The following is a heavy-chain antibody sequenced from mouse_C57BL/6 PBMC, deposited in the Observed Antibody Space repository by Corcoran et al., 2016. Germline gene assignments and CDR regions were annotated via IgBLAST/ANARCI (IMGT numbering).Heavy chain of an antibody. J-gene: IGHJ1*03. CDR3: ARPYYSNSYWYFDV. Sequence: QVTLKESGPGILQPSQTLSLTCVFSGFSLSTVGMGVGWIRQPSGKGLEWLAHIWWDDDKYYNPALKSRLKISKDTSKNQVFLKIANVDTADTATYYCARPYYSNSYWYFDVWGTGTTVTVSS. V-gene: IGHV8-8*01. CDR2: IWWDDDK. D-gene: IGHD2-5*01. CDR1: GFSLSTVGMG.